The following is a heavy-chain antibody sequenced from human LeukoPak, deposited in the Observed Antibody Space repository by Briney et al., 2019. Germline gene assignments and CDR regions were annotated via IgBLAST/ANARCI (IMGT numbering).Heavy chain of an antibody. CDR1: GYNFTSYW. V-gene: IGHV5-51*01. D-gene: IGHD3-16*01. J-gene: IGHJ4*02. CDR3: VRSANQGGVWV. CDR2: IYPGDSDT. Sequence: GESLKISCKGSGYNFTSYWIGWVRQMPGKGLEWTGIIYPGDSDTRYSPSFQGQVTISADKSISTAYLQRSSLKASDTAMYYCVRSANQGGVWVWGQGTLVTVSS.